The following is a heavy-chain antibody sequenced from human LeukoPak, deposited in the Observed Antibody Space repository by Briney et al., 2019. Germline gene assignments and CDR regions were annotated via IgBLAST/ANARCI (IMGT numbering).Heavy chain of an antibody. D-gene: IGHD3-16*02. Sequence: ASAKVSCKASGYTFTGYYMHWVRQAPGQGLEWMGWINPNNGDTKYAQSFLGRVTMTRDTSTATAYMELNSLRSDDTAVYFCASYPRSFPTPPFDYWGQGTLVTVSS. CDR3: ASYPRSFPTPPFDY. CDR2: INPNNGDT. CDR1: GYTFTGYY. J-gene: IGHJ4*02. V-gene: IGHV1-2*02.